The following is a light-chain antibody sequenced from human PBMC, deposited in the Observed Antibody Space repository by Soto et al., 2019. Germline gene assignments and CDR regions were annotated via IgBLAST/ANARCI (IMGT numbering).Light chain of an antibody. V-gene: IGKV3D-20*02. CDR1: QSVSSSY. CDR3: QQRSNWPT. Sequence: EIVLTPSPGTLSLSPGERATLSCRASQSVSSSYLAWYQQKPGQAPRLLIYDASNRATGIPARFSGSGSGTDFTLTISSLEPEDFAVYYCQQRSNWPTFGQGTRLENK. CDR2: DAS. J-gene: IGKJ5*01.